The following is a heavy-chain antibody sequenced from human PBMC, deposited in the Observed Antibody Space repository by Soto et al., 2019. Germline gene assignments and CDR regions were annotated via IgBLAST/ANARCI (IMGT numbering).Heavy chain of an antibody. CDR2: VYYSGST. CDR1: VGSISSGGYD. J-gene: IGHJ4*02. Sequence: PSETLSLTCTFSVGSISSGGYDWRWIRQPPGKGMEWIGYVYYSGSTYYNPSLKSRVTISVDTSKNQFSLKLSSVTAADTAVYYCARVKGWFGDFANYFDYWGQGTMVTVSS. V-gene: IGHV4-31*03. CDR3: ARVKGWFGDFANYFDY. D-gene: IGHD3-10*01.